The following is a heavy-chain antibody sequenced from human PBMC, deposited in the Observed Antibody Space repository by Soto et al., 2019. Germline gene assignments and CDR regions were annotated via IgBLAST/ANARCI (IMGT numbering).Heavy chain of an antibody. CDR3: APCTSPYTSGSFDH. V-gene: IGHV3-11*01. CDR1: GFIFSDYY. CDR2: MSSTVNTI. D-gene: IGHD3-10*01. J-gene: IGHJ4*02. Sequence: LRLSCAASGFIFSDYYMSWVRQAPRKVLEYLAYMSSTVNTIYYTYSVQSRLSIYRDNAKKSLFLQMDDLRAEDTALYYCAPCTSPYTSGSFDHWGQGTLVTVSS.